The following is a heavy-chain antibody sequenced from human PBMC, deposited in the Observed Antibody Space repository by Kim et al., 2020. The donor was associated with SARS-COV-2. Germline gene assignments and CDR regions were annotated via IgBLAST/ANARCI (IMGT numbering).Heavy chain of an antibody. CDR3: ARADGSGWLLSGVDV. V-gene: IGHV1-69*04. Sequence: SVKVSCKASGGTFSSYAIRWVRQAPGQGLEWMGRIIPILGIANYAQKFKGRVTITADTSTSTAYMELRSLRSEDTAVYYCARADGSGWLLSGVDVWGHG. J-gene: IGHJ6*01. CDR2: IIPILGIA. CDR1: GGTFSSYA. D-gene: IGHD6-19*01.